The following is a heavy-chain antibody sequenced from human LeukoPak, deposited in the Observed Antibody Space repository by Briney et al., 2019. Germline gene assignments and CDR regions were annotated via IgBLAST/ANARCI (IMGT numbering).Heavy chain of an antibody. V-gene: IGHV1-69*04. D-gene: IGHD6-6*01. CDR1: GGTFSSYT. Sequence: SVKVSCKASGGTFSSYTSSWVRQAPGQRREWMGRSIPILGIANYAQKFQGRVTITADKSTSTAYMLLSSLRSEDTAVYYGAREFHNSSPHGVDVWGQGTTVTVSS. CDR2: SIPILGIA. J-gene: IGHJ6*02. CDR3: AREFHNSSPHGVDV.